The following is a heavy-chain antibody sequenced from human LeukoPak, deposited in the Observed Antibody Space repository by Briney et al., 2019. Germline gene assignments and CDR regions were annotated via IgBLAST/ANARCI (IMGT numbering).Heavy chain of an antibody. D-gene: IGHD6-13*01. V-gene: IGHV3-33*01. CDR1: GFTFSSYG. J-gene: IGHJ4*02. Sequence: PGRSLRLSCAASGFTFSSYGMHWVRQAPVKGLEWVAVIWYDGSNKYYADSVKGRFTISRDNSKNTLYLQMNSLRAEDTAVYYCARAHSAHFDYWGQGTLVTVSS. CDR3: ARAHSAHFDY. CDR2: IWYDGSNK.